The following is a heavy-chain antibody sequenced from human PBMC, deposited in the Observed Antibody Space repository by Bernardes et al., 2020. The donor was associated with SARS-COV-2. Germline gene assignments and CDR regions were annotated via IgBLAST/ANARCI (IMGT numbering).Heavy chain of an antibody. D-gene: IGHD2-2*01. J-gene: IGHJ4*02. V-gene: IGHV3-23*01. Sequence: GESLRLSCAASGFTFSSYAMSWVRQAPGKGLEWVSVISGSGDTTYYADSVKGRFTISRDNSKNTLYLQMSSLRAEDTAVYYCAKGDRVVTGASPDYWGQGTLVTVSS. CDR1: GFTFSSYA. CDR3: AKGDRVVTGASPDY. CDR2: ISGSGDTT.